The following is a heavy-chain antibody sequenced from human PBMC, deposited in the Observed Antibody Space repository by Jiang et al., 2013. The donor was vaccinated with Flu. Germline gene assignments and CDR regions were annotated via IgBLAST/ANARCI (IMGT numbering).Heavy chain of an antibody. CDR2: IYHSGST. D-gene: IGHD1-26*01. J-gene: IGHJ6*02. Sequence: GLVKPSETLSLTCAVSGYSISSGYYWGWIRQPPGKGLEWIGSIYHSGSTYYNPSLKSRVTISVDTSKNQFSLKLSSVTAADTAVYYCAAYSGSYYYYYGMDVWGQGTTVTVSS. V-gene: IGHV4-38-2*01. CDR3: AAYSGSYYYYYGMDV. CDR1: GYSISSGYY.